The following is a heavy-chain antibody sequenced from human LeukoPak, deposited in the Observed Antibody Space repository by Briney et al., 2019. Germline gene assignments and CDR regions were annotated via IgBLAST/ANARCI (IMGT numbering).Heavy chain of an antibody. J-gene: IGHJ4*02. D-gene: IGHD3-22*01. CDR2: ISSSSSYI. CDR3: ARDSDSSGYPDY. CDR1: GFTFSSYS. V-gene: IGHV3-21*01. Sequence: GGSLRLSCAASGFTFSSYSMNWVRQAPGKGLEWVSSISSSSSYIYYADSVKGRFTISRDNAKNSLYLQMNSLRAEDTAVYYCARDSDSSGYPDYWGQGTLVTVSP.